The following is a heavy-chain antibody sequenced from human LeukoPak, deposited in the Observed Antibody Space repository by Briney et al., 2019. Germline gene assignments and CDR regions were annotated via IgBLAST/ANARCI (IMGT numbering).Heavy chain of an antibody. D-gene: IGHD3-22*01. CDR2: ISSSSSYI. J-gene: IGHJ3*02. Sequence: GGSLRLSCAASGYTFISYSMNRVRQAPGKGLEWVSSISSSSSYIYYADSVKGRFTISRDNAKNSLYLQMNSLRAEDTAVYYCARGTGYYDSSGYYSSLHAFDIWGQGTMVTVSS. CDR1: GYTFISYS. V-gene: IGHV3-21*01. CDR3: ARGTGYYDSSGYYSSLHAFDI.